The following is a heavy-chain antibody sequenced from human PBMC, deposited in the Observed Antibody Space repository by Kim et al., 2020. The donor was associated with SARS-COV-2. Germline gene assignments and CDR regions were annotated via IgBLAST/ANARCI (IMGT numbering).Heavy chain of an antibody. CDR3: ARDSSGYTFDY. V-gene: IGHV1-3*04. CDR1: GYTFTKFA. J-gene: IGHJ4*02. Sequence: ASVKVSCKASGYTFTKFAMQWVRQAPGQRLEWMGWMGWVNIDNENTKYSEKFQGRVTLTRDTSTSTAYMELSRLTSEDTAVYYCARDSSGYTFDYWGQGTLVTVSS. D-gene: IGHD3-22*01. CDR2: MGWVNIDNENT.